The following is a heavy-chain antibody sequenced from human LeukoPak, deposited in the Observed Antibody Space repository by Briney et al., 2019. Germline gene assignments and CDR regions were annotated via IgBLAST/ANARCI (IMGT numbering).Heavy chain of an antibody. D-gene: IGHD6-6*01. J-gene: IGHJ4*02. Sequence: PGGSLRLSCAASGFTFSSYSMNWVRQAPGKGLEWVSSISSSSSYIYYADSVKGRFTISRDNAKNSLYLQMSSLRAEDTAVYYCARVIAAREGSYFDYWGQGTPVTVSP. CDR1: GFTFSSYS. CDR2: ISSSSSYI. CDR3: ARVIAAREGSYFDY. V-gene: IGHV3-21*01.